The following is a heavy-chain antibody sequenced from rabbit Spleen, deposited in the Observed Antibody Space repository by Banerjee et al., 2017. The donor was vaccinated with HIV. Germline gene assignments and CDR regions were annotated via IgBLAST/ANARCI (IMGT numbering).Heavy chain of an antibody. J-gene: IGHJ4*01. D-gene: IGHD2-1*01. V-gene: IGHV1S47*01. CDR2: IDPLFGST. Sequence: QLVESEGGLVQPGGSLKLSCKASGFDFSDYGVTWVRQAPGKGLEWIGYIDPLFGSTYYANSVKGRFTFSRDNAQNTVFLQMTSLTAADTATYFCARDRADIGGDYGPYYFDLWGPGTLVTVS. CDR1: GFDFSDYG. CDR3: ARDRADIGGDYGPYYFDL.